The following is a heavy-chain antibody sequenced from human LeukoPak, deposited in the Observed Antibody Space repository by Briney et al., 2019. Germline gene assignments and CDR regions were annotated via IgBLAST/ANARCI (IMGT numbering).Heavy chain of an antibody. V-gene: IGHV3-23*01. CDR1: GFTFSSYA. Sequence: GGSLRLSCAASGFTFSSYAMGWVRQAPGKGLEWVSAISGSGGSTYYAVSVKGRFTISRDNSKNTLYLQMNTLRADDTAVYYCAKEGGAYYYGSGSYYVNYWGQGTLVTVSS. D-gene: IGHD3-10*01. J-gene: IGHJ4*02. CDR3: AKEGGAYYYGSGSYYVNY. CDR2: ISGSGGST.